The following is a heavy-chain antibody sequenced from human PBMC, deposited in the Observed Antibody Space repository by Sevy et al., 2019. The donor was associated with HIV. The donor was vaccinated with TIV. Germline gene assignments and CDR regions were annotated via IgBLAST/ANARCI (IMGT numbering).Heavy chain of an antibody. J-gene: IGHJ6*02. V-gene: IGHV4-59*01. CDR1: GGSISSYY. Sequence: SETLSLTCTVSGGSISSYYWNWIRQPTGKRLEWIGYIYYSGSTNYNPSLKSRVTISVDTSKNQFSLKLRSVTAADTAVYYCARESYDILPGSRGMDVWGQGTTVTVSS. D-gene: IGHD3-9*01. CDR2: IYYSGST. CDR3: ARESYDILPGSRGMDV.